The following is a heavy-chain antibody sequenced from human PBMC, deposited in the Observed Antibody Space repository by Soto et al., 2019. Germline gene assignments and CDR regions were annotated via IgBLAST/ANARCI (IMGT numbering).Heavy chain of an antibody. CDR3: AKCIESWYYYYMDV. D-gene: IGHD2-15*01. J-gene: IGHJ6*03. CDR2: ISGSGGST. V-gene: IGHV3-23*01. Sequence: EGSLRLSCAASGFTFSSYAMSWVRQAPGKGLEWVSAISGSGGSTYYADSVKGRFTISRDNSKNTLYLQMNSLRAEDTAVYYCAKCIESWYYYYMDVWGKGTTVTVSS. CDR1: GFTFSSYA.